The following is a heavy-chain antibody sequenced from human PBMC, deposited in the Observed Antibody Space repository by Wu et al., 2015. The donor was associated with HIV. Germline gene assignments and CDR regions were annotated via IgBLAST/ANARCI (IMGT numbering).Heavy chain of an antibody. Sequence: QVQLVQSGAEVKKPGSSVKVSCKTSGGTFSSYGVSWVRQAPGQGLEWMGGFTTIFGTANYAQKFQDRVTITADESTGTAYMELRSLRSEDTAVYYCARDLFSAQIGTDYYYYYYMDVWGKGTTAPSP. CDR3: ARDLFSAQIGTDYYYYYYMDV. V-gene: IGHV1-69*12. CDR2: FTTIFGTA. J-gene: IGHJ6*03. D-gene: IGHD1-1*01. CDR1: GGTFSSYG.